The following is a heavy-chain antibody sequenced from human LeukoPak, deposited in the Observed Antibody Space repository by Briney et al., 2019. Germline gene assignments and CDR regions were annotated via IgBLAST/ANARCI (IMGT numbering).Heavy chain of an antibody. J-gene: IGHJ4*02. CDR3: AQERDRRGYFDY. CDR2: IRYDGNEK. V-gene: IGHV3-30*02. D-gene: IGHD2-15*01. Sequence: GGSLRLSCAASGFTFRSNAMHWVRQAPGKGLEWVTFIRYDGNEKYYADSVKGRFTASRDNSKNTLYLQMNSLRVEDTAVYYCAQERDRRGYFDYWGQGTLVTVSS. CDR1: GFTFRSNA.